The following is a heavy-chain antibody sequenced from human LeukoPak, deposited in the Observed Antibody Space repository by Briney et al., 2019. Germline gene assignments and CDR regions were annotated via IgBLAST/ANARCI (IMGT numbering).Heavy chain of an antibody. CDR2: ISANNGET. D-gene: IGHD2-2*01. CDR1: GYTFTNYG. CDR3: ARVPPSAHQLLSSDY. Sequence: ASVKVSFKASGYTFTNYGISWVRQAPGQGLEWMAWISANNGETRYAQNLQGRVTMTTDTSTSTACMELRSLRSDDTAVYYCARVPPSAHQLLSSDYWGQGTQVTVSS. J-gene: IGHJ4*02. V-gene: IGHV1-18*04.